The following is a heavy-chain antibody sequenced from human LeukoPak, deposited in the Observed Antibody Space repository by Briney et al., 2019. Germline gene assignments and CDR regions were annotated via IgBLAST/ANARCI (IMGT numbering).Heavy chain of an antibody. V-gene: IGHV1-2*02. Sequence: ASVKVSCKASGYTFTGYYVHWVRQAPGQGLEWMGWINANSGGTNYAQKFQGRVTMTRDTSISTAYMELSRLRSDDTAVYFCARVRIAAAGAFDIWGQGTMVTVSS. CDR1: GYTFTGYY. CDR3: ARVRIAAAGAFDI. D-gene: IGHD6-13*01. CDR2: INANSGGT. J-gene: IGHJ3*02.